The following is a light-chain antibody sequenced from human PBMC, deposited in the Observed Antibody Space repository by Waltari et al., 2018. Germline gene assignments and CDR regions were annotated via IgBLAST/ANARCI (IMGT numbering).Light chain of an antibody. CDR2: AGS. CDR1: SSDVGNSNL. V-gene: IGLV2-23*01. Sequence: QSALTQPASVSGSPVQSITIPCTGPSSDVGNSNLFPWYQQHPGKAPKLMISAGSKRPSGVSNRFSGSKSGNTASLTISGLQAEDEADYYCCSYAGSSTYVFGTGTKVTVL. J-gene: IGLJ1*01. CDR3: CSYAGSSTYV.